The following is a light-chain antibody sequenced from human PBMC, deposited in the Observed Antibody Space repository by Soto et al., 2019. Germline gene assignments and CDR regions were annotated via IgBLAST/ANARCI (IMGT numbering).Light chain of an antibody. CDR1: QSVSNN. CDR3: QQYNSWPPIT. V-gene: IGKV3-15*01. CDR2: GAS. J-gene: IGKJ5*01. Sequence: EIVLTQSPGTLSLSPGERATLSCRASQSVSNNYLAWYQQKPGQAPRLLIYGASNRATGIPARFSGSGSGTEFTLTISSLQSEDFAVYYCQQYNSWPPITFGQGTRLEIK.